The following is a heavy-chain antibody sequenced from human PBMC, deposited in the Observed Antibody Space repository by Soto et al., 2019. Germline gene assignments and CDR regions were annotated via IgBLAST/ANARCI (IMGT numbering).Heavy chain of an antibody. CDR1: GFTFSTYA. CDR3: AHPRGYGVFDAYDI. CDR2: ISRDAYDI. V-gene: IGHV3-23*01. J-gene: IGHJ3*02. Sequence: GGSLRLSCAASGFTFSTYAMSWVRQAPGKGLEWVSAISRDAYDICYADSVKGRFTISRDNSKHMLYLQMNSLRTEDTAVYYCAHPRGYGVFDAYDIWGQGAMVTVSS. D-gene: IGHD4-17*01.